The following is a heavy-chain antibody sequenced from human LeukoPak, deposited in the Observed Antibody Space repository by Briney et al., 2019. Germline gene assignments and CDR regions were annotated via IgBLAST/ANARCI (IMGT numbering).Heavy chain of an antibody. CDR3: AKKSGYNMDV. J-gene: IGHJ6*03. Sequence: PGGSLRLSCAASGFTFSSYAMNWVRQAPGKGLEWVSGISDSGGSTYYADSVKGRFTISRDNSKNTLCLQMNGLRAEDTAVYYCAKKSGYNMDVWGKGTTVTVSS. V-gene: IGHV3-23*01. CDR1: GFTFSSYA. CDR2: ISDSGGST. D-gene: IGHD3-22*01.